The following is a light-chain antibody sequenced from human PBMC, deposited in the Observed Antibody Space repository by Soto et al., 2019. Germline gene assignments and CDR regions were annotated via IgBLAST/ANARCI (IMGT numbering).Light chain of an antibody. CDR3: QQYDNLPPFT. J-gene: IGKJ3*01. V-gene: IGKV1-33*01. Sequence: DLQMTQSPSSLSASVGDRVTITCQASQDISNYLNWYQQKPGKAPKLLIYDASYLETGVPSRFXGSGSGTDFTFTISSLQPEDIATYYCQQYDNLPPFTFGPGTKVDIK. CDR1: QDISNY. CDR2: DAS.